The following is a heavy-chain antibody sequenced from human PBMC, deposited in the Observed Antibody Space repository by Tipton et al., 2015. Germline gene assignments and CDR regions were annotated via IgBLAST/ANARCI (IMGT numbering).Heavy chain of an antibody. J-gene: IGHJ4*02. D-gene: IGHD4-23*01. Sequence: TLSLTCTVSGGSIRSYYWSWIRQPPGKGLEWIGYIYYSGSTNYNPSLKSRVTISVDTSKNRFSLRLNSVTAADTAVYYCARARGRHGGLFDSWGQGILVTVSS. CDR3: ARARGRHGGLFDS. V-gene: IGHV4-59*01. CDR1: GGSIRSYY. CDR2: IYYSGST.